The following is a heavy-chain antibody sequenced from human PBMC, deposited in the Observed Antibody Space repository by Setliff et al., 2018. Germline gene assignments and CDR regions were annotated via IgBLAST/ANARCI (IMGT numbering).Heavy chain of an antibody. CDR3: AKPPSSWSLYGMDV. J-gene: IGHJ6*02. D-gene: IGHD6-13*01. CDR2: IWYDGSNK. CDR1: GFSISEHH. Sequence: GGSLRLSCAASGFSISEHHIDWVRQSPGKGLEWVAVIWYDGSNKYYADSVKGRFTISRDNSKNTLYLQMNSLRAEDTAVYYCAKPPSSWSLYGMDVWGQGTTVTVSS. V-gene: IGHV3-30*02.